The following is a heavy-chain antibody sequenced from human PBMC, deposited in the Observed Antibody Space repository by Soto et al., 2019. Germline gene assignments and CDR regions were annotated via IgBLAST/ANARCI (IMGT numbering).Heavy chain of an antibody. CDR2: ISGGGSKK. Sequence: PGGSLRLSCDASGFTFRNYAMNWVRQAPGKGLEWVSDISGGGSKKYYVDSVKGRFTISRDNAKNTLYLQMNSLRAEDTAVYYCARAIASAESCWGQGTLVTVSS. D-gene: IGHD2-15*01. CDR3: ARAIASAESC. J-gene: IGHJ4*02. CDR1: GFTFRNYA. V-gene: IGHV3-23*01.